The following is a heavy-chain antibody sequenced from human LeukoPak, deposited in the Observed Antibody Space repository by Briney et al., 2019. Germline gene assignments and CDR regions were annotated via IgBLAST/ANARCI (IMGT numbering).Heavy chain of an antibody. CDR2: ISGSGGST. Sequence: PGGSLRLSCAASGFTFSSYAMSWVRQAPGKGLEWVSAISGSGGSTYYADSVKGRFTISRDNSKNTLYLQMNSLRAEDTAVYYCAKGFNIAVVVPAATPYFPFDIWGQGTMVTVSS. D-gene: IGHD2-2*01. CDR3: AKGFNIAVVVPAATPYFPFDI. V-gene: IGHV3-23*01. CDR1: GFTFSSYA. J-gene: IGHJ3*02.